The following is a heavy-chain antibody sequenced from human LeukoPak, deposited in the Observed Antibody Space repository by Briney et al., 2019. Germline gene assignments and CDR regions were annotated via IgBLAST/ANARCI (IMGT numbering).Heavy chain of an antibody. CDR3: ARDYGGNTTFDY. Sequence: ASVTVSCKPSLYTFTSYGISWVRRAAGQGHEGMGWFSAYNGNTNYAQKLQGRVTMTTDKSTSTVYLELVSLRADDTSVYYCARDYGGNTTFDYWGQGTLVTVSS. V-gene: IGHV1-18*01. D-gene: IGHD4-23*01. CDR2: FSAYNGNT. J-gene: IGHJ4*02. CDR1: LYTFTSYG.